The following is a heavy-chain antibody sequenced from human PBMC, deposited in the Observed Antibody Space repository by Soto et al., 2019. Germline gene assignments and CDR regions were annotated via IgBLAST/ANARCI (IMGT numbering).Heavy chain of an antibody. Sequence: QVQLVESGGGVVQPGRSLRLSCAASGFTFSSYAMHWVRQAPGKGLEWVAVISYDGSNKLYADSVKGRFTISRDNSKNTLYLQMTSPRAEDAAVYYCARGEGIQLWLRSPYFDYWGQGTLVTVSS. J-gene: IGHJ4*02. D-gene: IGHD5-18*01. CDR3: ARGEGIQLWLRSPYFDY. CDR2: ISYDGSNK. V-gene: IGHV3-30-3*01. CDR1: GFTFSSYA.